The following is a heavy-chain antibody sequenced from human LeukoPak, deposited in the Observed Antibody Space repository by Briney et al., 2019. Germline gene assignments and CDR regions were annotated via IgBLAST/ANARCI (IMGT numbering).Heavy chain of an antibody. CDR1: GYTFSDNY. CDR3: ARERRGNWNQDFDY. V-gene: IGHV1-2*02. CDR2: INPASGGS. J-gene: IGHJ4*02. Sequence: ASVKVSCKTFGYTFSDNYIHWVRQAPGQRLEWMGWINPASGGSNYVQKFQGRVTMIRDASIRTAYMELSRLTSDDPAVYYCARERRGNWNQDFDYWGQGTLVPVSA. D-gene: IGHD1-1*01.